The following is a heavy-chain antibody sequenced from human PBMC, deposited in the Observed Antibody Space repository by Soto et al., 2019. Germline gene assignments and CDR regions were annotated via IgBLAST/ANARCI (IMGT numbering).Heavy chain of an antibody. J-gene: IGHJ4*02. CDR1: GGSISSYY. V-gene: IGHV4-59*01. CDR2: MYNSGST. CDR3: ARRYGGGFDY. D-gene: IGHD2-15*01. Sequence: SETLSLTCTVSGGSISSYYWTWIRQPPGKGLEWIGFMYNSGSTHYNPSLKSRVTISVDTSKNQFSLKLSSVTAADTAVYYCARRYGGGFDYWGQGTLVTVSS.